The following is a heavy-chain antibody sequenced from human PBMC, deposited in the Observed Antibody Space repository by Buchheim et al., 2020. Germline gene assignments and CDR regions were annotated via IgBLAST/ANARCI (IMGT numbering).Heavy chain of an antibody. CDR1: GYTFTGYY. CDR3: ARKRGFRSSSWYADWFDP. V-gene: IGHV1-2*02. J-gene: IGHJ5*02. D-gene: IGHD6-13*01. Sequence: QVQLVQSGAEVKKPGASVKVSCKASGYTFTGYYMHWVRQAPGQGLEWMGWINPNSGGTIYAQKFQGRVTMTRDTSISTAYMELSRLRSDDTAVYYCARKRGFRSSSWYADWFDPWGQGTL. CDR2: INPNSGGT.